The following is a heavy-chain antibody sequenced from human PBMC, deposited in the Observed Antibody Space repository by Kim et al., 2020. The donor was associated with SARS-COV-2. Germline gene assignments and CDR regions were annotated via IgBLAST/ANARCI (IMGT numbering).Heavy chain of an antibody. Sequence: LKSRVTISVDTSKNQFSLKLSSVTAADTAVYYCARMDFYGNYYYYYMDVWGKGTTVTVSS. CDR3: ARMDFYGNYYYYYMDV. V-gene: IGHV4-59*01. D-gene: IGHD4-17*01. J-gene: IGHJ6*03.